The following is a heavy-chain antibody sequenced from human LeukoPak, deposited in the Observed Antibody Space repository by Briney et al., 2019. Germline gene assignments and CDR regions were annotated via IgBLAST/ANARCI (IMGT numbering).Heavy chain of an antibody. D-gene: IGHD3-22*01. Sequence: GGSLRLSCAASGLTFTSYAISSVRQAPGKGLEWVSSISGSGGSTYYADSVKGRFTISRDSSKNTLYLQMNSLRDEDTAVYYCEKDQRGITMIVVGILGAFDIWGQGTMVTVSS. V-gene: IGHV3-23*01. CDR3: EKDQRGITMIVVGILGAFDI. CDR2: ISGSGGST. J-gene: IGHJ3*02. CDR1: GLTFTSYA.